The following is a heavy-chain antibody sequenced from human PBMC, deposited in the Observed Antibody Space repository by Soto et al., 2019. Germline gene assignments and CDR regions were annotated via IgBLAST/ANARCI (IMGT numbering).Heavy chain of an antibody. V-gene: IGHV1-18*01. CDR1: GYTFTSYG. Sequence: WASVKVSCKASGYTFTSYGISWVRQAPGQGLEWMGWISAYNGNTNYAQKLQGRVTMTTDTSTSTAYMELRSLRSDDTAVYYCARDGGDWDILTGDDAFDIWGQGTMVTVSS. J-gene: IGHJ3*02. D-gene: IGHD3-9*01. CDR3: ARDGGDWDILTGDDAFDI. CDR2: ISAYNGNT.